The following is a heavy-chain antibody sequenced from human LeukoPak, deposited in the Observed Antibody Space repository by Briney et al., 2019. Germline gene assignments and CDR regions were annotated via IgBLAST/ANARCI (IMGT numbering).Heavy chain of an antibody. CDR2: IFYSGST. D-gene: IGHD2-2*01. CDR3: ARFPLGYCSSTSCYANYYYYYDMDV. J-gene: IGHJ6*02. Sequence: PAETLCLTCTVSGGSISSYYWSWIGQPPGKGLEWLGYIFYSGSTNYNPSLKNRVSISVDTSKNQFPLKRSSVTAADTAVYYCARFPLGYCSSTSCYANYYYYYDMDVWGQGTTVSVPS. CDR1: GGSISSYY. V-gene: IGHV4-59*01.